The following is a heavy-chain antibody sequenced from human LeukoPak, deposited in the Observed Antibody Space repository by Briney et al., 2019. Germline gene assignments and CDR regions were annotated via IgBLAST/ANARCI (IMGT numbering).Heavy chain of an antibody. V-gene: IGHV4-59*08. J-gene: IGHJ4*02. D-gene: IGHD3-10*01. CDR1: GGSISSYY. Sequence: SETLSLTCTVSGGSISSYYWSWIRQPPGKGLEWIGYIYYSGSTNYNPSLKSRVTISVDKSKNQFSLKLSSVTAADTAVYYCASFITMVRGVSYWGQGTLVTVSS. CDR2: IYYSGST. CDR3: ASFITMVRGVSY.